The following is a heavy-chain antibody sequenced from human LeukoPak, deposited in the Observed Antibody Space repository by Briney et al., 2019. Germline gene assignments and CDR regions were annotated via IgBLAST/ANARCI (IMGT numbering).Heavy chain of an antibody. D-gene: IGHD6-13*01. CDR2: IYYSGST. CDR3: ARSSLYSSSWYFDY. CDR1: GGSISSSSYY. V-gene: IGHV4-39*01. J-gene: IGHJ4*02. Sequence: SETLSLTCTVSGGSISSSSYYWGWIRQPPGKGLEWIGSIYYSGSTYYNPSHKSRVTISVDTSKNQFSLKLSSVTAADTAVYYCARSSLYSSSWYFDYWGQGTLVTVSS.